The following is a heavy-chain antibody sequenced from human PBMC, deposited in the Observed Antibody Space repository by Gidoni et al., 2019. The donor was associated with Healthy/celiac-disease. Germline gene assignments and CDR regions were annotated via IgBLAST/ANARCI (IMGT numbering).Heavy chain of an antibody. CDR3: ARLEPYYDSSGYYNPPGMDV. D-gene: IGHD3-22*01. J-gene: IGHJ6*02. CDR2: ISSSSSYI. V-gene: IGHV3-21*01. Sequence: EVQLVESGGGLVKPGGSLRLSCAASGFTFSSYSMNWVRQAPGKGLEWVSSISSSSSYIYYADSVKGRFTISRDNAKNSLYLQMNSLRAEDTAVYYCARLEPYYDSSGYYNPPGMDVWGQGTTVTVSS. CDR1: GFTFSSYS.